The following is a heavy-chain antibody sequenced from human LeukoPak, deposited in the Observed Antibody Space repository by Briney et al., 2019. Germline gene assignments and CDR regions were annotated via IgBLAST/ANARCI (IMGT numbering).Heavy chain of an antibody. CDR3: TREAAAGIDY. CDR2: IKQDGSEK. CDR1: GFTFSTYW. Sequence: GGSLRLSCAASGFTFSTYWMSWVRQAPGKGLEWVANIKQDGSEKYYLDSVKGRFTISRDNAKNSLYLQMNSLRAEDTAVYFCTREAAAGIDYWGQGTLVSVSS. J-gene: IGHJ4*02. D-gene: IGHD6-13*01. V-gene: IGHV3-7*01.